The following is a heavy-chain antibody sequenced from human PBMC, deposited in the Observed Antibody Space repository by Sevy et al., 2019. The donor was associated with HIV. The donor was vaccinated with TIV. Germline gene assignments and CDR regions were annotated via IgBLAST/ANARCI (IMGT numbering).Heavy chain of an antibody. Sequence: SETLSLTCTVSGASIRDSSYYWAWIRQPPGKGLEWIGNIYSYGETYYYSSLKSRVTISVDTSKNQFSPSLTSVTAADTAIYFCARSMEQQLDAFDIWGQGTMVTVSS. CDR3: ARSMEQQLDAFDI. V-gene: IGHV4-39*01. CDR2: IYSYGET. J-gene: IGHJ3*02. D-gene: IGHD6-13*01. CDR1: GASIRDSSYY.